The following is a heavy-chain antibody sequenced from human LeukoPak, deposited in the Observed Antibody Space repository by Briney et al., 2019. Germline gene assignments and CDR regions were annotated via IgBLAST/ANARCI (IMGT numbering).Heavy chain of an antibody. CDR1: GFTFSSYW. J-gene: IGHJ4*02. CDR3: AKDTEYYYDSSGYYYYDY. V-gene: IGHV3-7*03. D-gene: IGHD3-22*01. CDR2: IKQDGSEK. Sequence: AGGSLRLSCAASGFTFSSYWMSWVRQAPGKGLEWVANIKQDGSEKYYVDSVKGRFTISRDNSKNTLYLQMNSLRAEDTAVYYCAKDTEYYYDSSGYYYYDYWGQGTLVTVSS.